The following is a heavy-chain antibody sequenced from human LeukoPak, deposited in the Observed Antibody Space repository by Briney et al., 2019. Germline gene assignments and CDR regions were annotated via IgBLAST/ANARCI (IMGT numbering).Heavy chain of an antibody. Sequence: PGGSLSLSCAASGFTFSSYTMHWVRQPPGKGLEWVAVISYDGSNKYYADSVKGRFTISRDNSKNTLYLQMDSLRAEDTAVYYCARDQSGDRGKETLVTVS. D-gene: IGHD3-10*01. V-gene: IGHV3-30-3*01. CDR3: ARDQSGD. J-gene: IGHJ4*02. CDR2: ISYDGSNK. CDR1: GFTFSSYT.